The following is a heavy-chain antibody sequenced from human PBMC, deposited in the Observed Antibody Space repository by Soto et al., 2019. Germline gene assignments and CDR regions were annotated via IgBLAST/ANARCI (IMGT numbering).Heavy chain of an antibody. CDR1: DGSVSRGGYY. J-gene: IGHJ4*02. CDR3: AREGSYHYFDY. Sequence: QVQLQESGPGLVKPSQTLSLACTVSDGSVSRGGYYWSWLRQSPGKGLEWIGNIYYTGRTSYNPSLKSRVTISLETSKRQFSLRLASVSAADTALCYCAREGSYHYFDYWGQGALVTVSS. V-gene: IGHV4-31*03. D-gene: IGHD1-26*01. CDR2: IYYTGRT.